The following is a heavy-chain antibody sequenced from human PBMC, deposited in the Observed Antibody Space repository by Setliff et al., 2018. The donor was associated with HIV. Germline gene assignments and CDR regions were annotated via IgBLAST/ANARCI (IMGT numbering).Heavy chain of an antibody. J-gene: IGHJ6*03. D-gene: IGHD3-10*01. CDR3: ARDRRGYYYGSGSCYMDV. Sequence: PSETLSLTCTVSGDSISSYYWSWIRQPPGKGREWIGYIYTSGITDYNTSLKSRVTIYGDTSKNQFSLKLSSVTAADTAVYYCARDRRGYYYGSGSCYMDVWGTGTTVTVSS. V-gene: IGHV4-4*08. CDR1: GDSISSYY. CDR2: IYTSGIT.